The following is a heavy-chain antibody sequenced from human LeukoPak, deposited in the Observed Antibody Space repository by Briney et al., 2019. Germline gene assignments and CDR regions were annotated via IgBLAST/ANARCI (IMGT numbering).Heavy chain of an antibody. V-gene: IGHV4-59*06. J-gene: IGHJ5*02. Sequence: SETLSLTCTASGGSISSYYWSWIRQHPGKGLEWIGYIYHSGSTYYNPSLKSRVTISVDTSENQFSLKLSSVTAADTAVYYCARGDTSGYYDNWFDPWGQGTLVTVSS. CDR3: ARGDTSGYYDNWFDP. D-gene: IGHD3-22*01. CDR2: IYHSGST. CDR1: GGSISSYY.